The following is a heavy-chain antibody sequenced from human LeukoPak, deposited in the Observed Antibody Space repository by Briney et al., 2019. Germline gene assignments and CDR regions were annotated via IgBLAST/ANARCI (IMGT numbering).Heavy chain of an antibody. Sequence: SETLSLTCAVYGGSFSGYYWSWIRQPPGKGLEWIGEINHSGSTNYNPSLKSRVTISVDTSKNQFSLKLSSLTAADTAVYYCATHDYAAPWGQGTLVTVSS. CDR1: GGSFSGYY. J-gene: IGHJ5*02. CDR3: ATHDYAAP. D-gene: IGHD4-17*01. CDR2: INHSGST. V-gene: IGHV4-34*01.